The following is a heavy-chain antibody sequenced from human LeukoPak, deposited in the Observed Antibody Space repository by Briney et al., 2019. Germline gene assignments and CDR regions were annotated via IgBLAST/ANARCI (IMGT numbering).Heavy chain of an antibody. CDR2: ISSSSSYI. Sequence: GGSLRLSCAASGFTFSSYSMNWVRQAPGKGLEWVSSISSSSSYIYHADSVKGRLTISRDNAENSLFLQMNSLRGEDTALYFCARERPAAASAFEIWGQGTRVIVSS. D-gene: IGHD6-25*01. V-gene: IGHV3-21*01. J-gene: IGHJ3*02. CDR3: ARERPAAASAFEI. CDR1: GFTFSSYS.